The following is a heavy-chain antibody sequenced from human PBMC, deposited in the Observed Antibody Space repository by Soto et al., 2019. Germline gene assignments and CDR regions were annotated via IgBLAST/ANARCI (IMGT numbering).Heavy chain of an antibody. V-gene: IGHV1-18*01. J-gene: IGHJ4*02. D-gene: IGHD3-16*01. CDR1: GYTFTNYG. Sequence: QVQLVQSGAEVKKPGASVQVSCKASGYTFTNYGISWVRQAPGQGLEWMGWISGYKGNTNYAQKFQGRVIMTIATSTSTAYMELRSLRSDDTAFYYCAREGPEHYVSEPFDFLGQGTLVNVSS. CDR2: ISGYKGNT. CDR3: AREGPEHYVSEPFDF.